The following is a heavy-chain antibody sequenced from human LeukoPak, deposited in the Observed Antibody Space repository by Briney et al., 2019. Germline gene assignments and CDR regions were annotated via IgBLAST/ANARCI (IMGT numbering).Heavy chain of an antibody. D-gene: IGHD6-13*01. V-gene: IGHV4-59*01. Sequence: SETLSLTCTVSGVSIRGSYWSWIRQLPGKGLEWIGYIYYSGSTNYNPSLKSRVTISVDTSTSTVYMELSSLRSEDTAVYYCAIAAAGTFDYWGQGTLVTVSS. CDR3: AIAAAGTFDY. J-gene: IGHJ4*02. CDR1: GVSIRGSY. CDR2: IYYSGST.